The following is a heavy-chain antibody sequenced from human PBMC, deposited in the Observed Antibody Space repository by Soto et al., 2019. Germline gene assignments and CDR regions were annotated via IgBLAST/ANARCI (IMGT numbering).Heavy chain of an antibody. CDR2: TYYRSKWYN. Sequence: PSQTLSLTCAISGESVSSNSAAWNWIRQSPSRGLEWLGRTYYRSKWYNDYAVSVKSRITINPDTSKNQFYLQLNSVTPEDTAVYYCARAFLEWLGPPPDWFDPWGQGTLVTVSS. D-gene: IGHD3-3*01. V-gene: IGHV6-1*01. CDR3: ARAFLEWLGPPPDWFDP. CDR1: GESVSSNSAA. J-gene: IGHJ5*02.